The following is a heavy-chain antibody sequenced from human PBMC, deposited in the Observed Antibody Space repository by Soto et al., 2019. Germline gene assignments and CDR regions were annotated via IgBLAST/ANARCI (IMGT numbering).Heavy chain of an antibody. Sequence: LTFDVSAASISSINCRRRVPQPPGKGLEWIGEIYHSGSTNYNPSLKSRVTISVDKSKNQFSLKLSSVTAADTAVYYCARDAGYNYPRSAFDIWGQGTMVT. CDR2: IYHSGST. V-gene: IGHV4-4*02. CDR3: ARDAGYNYPRSAFDI. CDR1: AASISSINC. J-gene: IGHJ3*02. D-gene: IGHD5-12*01.